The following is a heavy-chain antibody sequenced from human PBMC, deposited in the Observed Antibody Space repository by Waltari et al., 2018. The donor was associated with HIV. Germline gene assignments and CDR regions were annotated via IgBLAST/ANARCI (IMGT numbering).Heavy chain of an antibody. CDR3: AYDRAYFRHPRTGWGADFDV. CDR2: VNPTGAGIA. V-gene: IGHV1-46*01. D-gene: IGHD3-22*01. J-gene: IGHJ5*02. Sequence: EQSGATVAQPGGSVRVSCQTVSTSSGHGFPSSYFQWLGEASGRGPECRGFVNPTGAGIASYAHNVRARHTISAARSTSTTYLEMRGLTNDDTGMYYCAYDRAYFRHPRTGWGADFDVWGRGTCVTVSS. CDR1: GHGFPSSY.